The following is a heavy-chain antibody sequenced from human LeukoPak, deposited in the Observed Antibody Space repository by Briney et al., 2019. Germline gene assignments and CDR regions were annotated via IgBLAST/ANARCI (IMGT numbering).Heavy chain of an antibody. CDR2: IKEDGSKT. J-gene: IGHJ4*02. CDR1: GFTFSSYW. CDR3: ARVSHVEVTSENYFDS. D-gene: IGHD2-21*02. V-gene: IGHV3-7*01. Sequence: GGSLRLSCAASGFTFSSYWMSWVRQAPGKGLEWVANIKEDGSKTYYVDSVKGRFTFSRDNAQNSLYLQMNSLRAEDTAVYYCARVSHVEVTSENYFDSWGQGTLVTVSS.